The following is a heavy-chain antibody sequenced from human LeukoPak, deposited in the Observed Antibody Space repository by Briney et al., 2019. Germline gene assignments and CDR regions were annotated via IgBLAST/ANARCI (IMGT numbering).Heavy chain of an antibody. D-gene: IGHD6-13*01. CDR2: INSDGRNT. CDR1: GFTFSTYW. CDR3: ARVLAQQQGY. V-gene: IGHV3-74*01. J-gene: IGHJ4*02. Sequence: PGGSLRLSCAASGFTFSTYWMHWVRQAPGKGLVWVSHINSDGRNTTYADPVTGRFTISRDNAKNTLYLQMNSLRAEDTAVYYCARVLAQQQGYWGQGTLVTVSS.